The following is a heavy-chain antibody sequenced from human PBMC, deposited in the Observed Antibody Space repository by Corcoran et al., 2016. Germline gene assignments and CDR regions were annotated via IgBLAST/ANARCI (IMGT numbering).Heavy chain of an antibody. CDR1: GYNFPIYW. Sequence: EVQLVQSGAEVKKPGESLKISCKGSGYNFPIYWIAWVRQMPGKGLEWMGIIYPGDSDTKYSPSFQGQVTISVDKAINTSYLQWRSLRASDTAMYYCARPTKDSTCWPFDIWGQATMVTVSS. CDR3: ARPTKDSTCWPFDI. D-gene: IGHD6-19*01. J-gene: IGHJ3*02. V-gene: IGHV5-51*01. CDR2: IYPGDSDT.